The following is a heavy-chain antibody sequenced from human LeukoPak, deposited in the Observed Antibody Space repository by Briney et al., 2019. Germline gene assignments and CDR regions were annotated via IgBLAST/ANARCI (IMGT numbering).Heavy chain of an antibody. Sequence: GGSLRLSCAAAGFTFSDYYMSWIRQAPGKGLDWVSYISSSSSYTNYAGSVKGRFTISRDNAKNSLYLQMNSLRAEDTAVYYCARGEMATPPYYYYGMDVWGQGTTVTVSS. CDR1: GFTFSDYY. CDR3: ARGEMATPPYYYYGMDV. J-gene: IGHJ6*02. D-gene: IGHD5-24*01. CDR2: ISSSSSYT. V-gene: IGHV3-11*06.